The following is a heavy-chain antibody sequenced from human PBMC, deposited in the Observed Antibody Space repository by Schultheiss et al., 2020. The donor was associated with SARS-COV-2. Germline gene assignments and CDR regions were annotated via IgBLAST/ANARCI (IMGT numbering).Heavy chain of an antibody. Sequence: GGSLRLSCAASGFTFSSYWMSWVRQAPGKGLEWVANIKQDGSEKYYVDSVKGRFTISRDNAKNSLYLQMNSLRAEDTAVYYCAKDIRSGGEMATTDAFDIWGQGTMVTVSS. D-gene: IGHD5-24*01. V-gene: IGHV3-7*03. CDR2: IKQDGSEK. J-gene: IGHJ3*02. CDR3: AKDIRSGGEMATTDAFDI. CDR1: GFTFSSYW.